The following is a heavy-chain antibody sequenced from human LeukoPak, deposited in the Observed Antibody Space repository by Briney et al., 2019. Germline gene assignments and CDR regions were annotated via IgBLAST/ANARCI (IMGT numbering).Heavy chain of an antibody. J-gene: IGHJ4*02. CDR2: ISNSGGRT. CDR3: ARDEYSSGWYKSGDY. Sequence: AGGSLRLSCAASGFTFSSYAMSWVRQAPGKGLEWVSSISNSGGRTFYTDSVKGRFTISRDNSKITLYLQMNSLRAEDTAVYYCARDEYSSGWYKSGDYWGQGTLVTVSS. CDR1: GFTFSSYA. V-gene: IGHV3-23*01. D-gene: IGHD6-19*01.